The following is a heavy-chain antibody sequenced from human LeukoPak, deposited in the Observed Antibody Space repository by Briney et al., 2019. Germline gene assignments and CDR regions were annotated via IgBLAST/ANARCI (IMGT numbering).Heavy chain of an antibody. J-gene: IGHJ4*02. Sequence: SLRLSCAASGFTFRSYGMHWVRQAPGKGLEWVAFIRYDGNSNYYADSVKGRFTISRDNSRSTLYLQMNSLRAEDTAVYYCAKEEVISGNHGVYFDYWGQGTLVTVSS. CDR2: IRYDGNSN. CDR1: GFTFRSYG. CDR3: AKEEVISGNHGVYFDY. V-gene: IGHV3-30*02. D-gene: IGHD3-22*01.